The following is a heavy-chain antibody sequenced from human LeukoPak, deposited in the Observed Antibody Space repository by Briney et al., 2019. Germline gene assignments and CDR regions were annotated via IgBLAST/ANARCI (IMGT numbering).Heavy chain of an antibody. J-gene: IGHJ4*02. CDR2: ISGSTIYT. Sequence: SWVRQAPXKGLEWVSAISGSTIYTYYADSVKGRFTTSRDNSKNTLYLQMNSLSVEDTAVYFCASQVSGYYFFDSWGQGTLVTVSS. V-gene: IGHV3-23*01. D-gene: IGHD5-12*01. CDR3: ASQVSGYYFFDS.